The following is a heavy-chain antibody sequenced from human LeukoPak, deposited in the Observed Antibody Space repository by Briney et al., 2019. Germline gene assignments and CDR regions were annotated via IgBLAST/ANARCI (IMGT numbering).Heavy chain of an antibody. CDR2: INDVSSHI. CDR1: GFTFSNSA. CDR3: VRDWPSPFDY. Sequence: GGSLRLSCAASGFTFSNSAMNWVRQAPGKGLEGVSSINDVSSHIYYADSVKGRFTISRDNAKNSLYLQMNSLRAEDTAVYYCVRDWPSPFDYWGQGTLVTVSS. V-gene: IGHV3-21*01. J-gene: IGHJ4*02.